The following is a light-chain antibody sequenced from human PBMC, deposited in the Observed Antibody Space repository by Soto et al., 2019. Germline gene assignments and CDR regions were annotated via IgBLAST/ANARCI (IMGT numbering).Light chain of an antibody. V-gene: IGLV2-14*03. CDR2: DVN. Sequence: QSALTQPASVSGSPGQSITISCTGTSSDIGAYNFVSWYQQHPGKAPKLMLYDVNIRPSGVSSRFSGSKSGTAASLTSSGLQAEDEADYYGTSWTSSTTMIFGGGTKLTVL. CDR3: TSWTSSTTMI. CDR1: SSDIGAYNF. J-gene: IGLJ2*01.